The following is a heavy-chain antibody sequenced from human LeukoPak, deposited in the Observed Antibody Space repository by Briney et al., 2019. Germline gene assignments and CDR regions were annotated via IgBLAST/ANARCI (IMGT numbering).Heavy chain of an antibody. D-gene: IGHD3-22*01. CDR1: GGTFSSYA. V-gene: IGHV1-69*05. CDR2: IIPIFGTA. Sequence: ASVKGSCKAPGGTFSSYAISWVRQAPGQGLEWMGGIIPIFGTANYAQKFQGRVTITTDESTSTAYMELSSLRSEDTAVYYCARGPGVVVARRTEYFQHWGQGTLVTVSS. J-gene: IGHJ1*01. CDR3: ARGPGVVVARRTEYFQH.